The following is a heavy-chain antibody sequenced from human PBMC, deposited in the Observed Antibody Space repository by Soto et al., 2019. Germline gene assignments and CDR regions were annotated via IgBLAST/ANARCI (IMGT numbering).Heavy chain of an antibody. CDR2: INAGNGNT. CDR1: GYTFTSYA. V-gene: IGHV1-3*01. Sequence: QVQLVQSGAEVKKPGASVKVSCKASGYTFTSYAMHWVRQAPGQRLEWMGWINAGNGNTKYSQKFQARVTITRDTTASTADMEPSSLRSEDTAVYYCARGPGGPDGPGDYWGQGTLVTVSS. CDR3: ARGPGGPDGPGDY. D-gene: IGHD2-15*01. J-gene: IGHJ4*02.